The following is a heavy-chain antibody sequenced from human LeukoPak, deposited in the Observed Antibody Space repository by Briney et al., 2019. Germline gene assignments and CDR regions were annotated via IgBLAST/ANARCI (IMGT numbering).Heavy chain of an antibody. CDR3: ARDYYDFWSGYYFGAGWFDP. CDR2: INPNSGGT. D-gene: IGHD3-3*01. J-gene: IGHJ5*02. Sequence: ASVKVSCKASGYTFTGYYMHWVRQAPGQGLEWMGWINPNSGGTNYAQKFQGRVTMTRDTSISTAYMELSRLRSDDTAVYYCARDYYDFWSGYYFGAGWFDPWGQGTLVTVSS. V-gene: IGHV1-2*02. CDR1: GYTFTGYY.